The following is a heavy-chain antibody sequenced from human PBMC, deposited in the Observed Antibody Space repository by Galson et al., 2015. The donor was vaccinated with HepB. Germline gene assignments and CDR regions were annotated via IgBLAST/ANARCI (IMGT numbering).Heavy chain of an antibody. CDR1: GFTFSSYS. D-gene: IGHD1-26*01. Sequence: SLRLSCAASGFTFSSYSMNWVRQAPGKGLEWVSYISSSSSTIYYADSVKGRFTISRDNAKNSLYLQMNSLRAEDTAVYYCARDPWGSYFVGWFDPWGQGTLVTVSS. CDR2: ISSSSSTI. V-gene: IGHV3-48*01. J-gene: IGHJ5*02. CDR3: ARDPWGSYFVGWFDP.